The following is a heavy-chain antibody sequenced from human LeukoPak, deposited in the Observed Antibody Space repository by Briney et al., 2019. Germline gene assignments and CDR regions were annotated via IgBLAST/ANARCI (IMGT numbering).Heavy chain of an antibody. Sequence: SETLSLTCTVSGGSISYYYWSWIRQSPGKGLEWIGYVYYSGTTNYNPSLKSRVTISVDTSKNQFSLQLRSVTAADTAVYYCAREDPQTTVPEGMDVWGQGTTVTVSS. V-gene: IGHV4-59*01. CDR1: GGSISYYY. D-gene: IGHD4-17*01. CDR2: VYYSGTT. J-gene: IGHJ6*02. CDR3: AREDPQTTVPEGMDV.